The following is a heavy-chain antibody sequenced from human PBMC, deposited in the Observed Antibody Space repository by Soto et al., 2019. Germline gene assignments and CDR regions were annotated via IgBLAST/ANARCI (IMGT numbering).Heavy chain of an antibody. J-gene: IGHJ6*02. CDR2: IKQDESEK. CDR1: GFTFSNFW. CDR3: ARTTILLPAAANRGAPYNYYGLDV. D-gene: IGHD2-2*01. V-gene: IGHV3-7*03. Sequence: GGSLRLSCAASGFTFSNFWMSWVRQTPGRGLEWVANIKQDESEKKYVDSVKGRFTIFRDNAKYSLYPQMNSLRAEDTAVYYCARTTILLPAAANRGAPYNYYGLDVWGQGTSVTVSS.